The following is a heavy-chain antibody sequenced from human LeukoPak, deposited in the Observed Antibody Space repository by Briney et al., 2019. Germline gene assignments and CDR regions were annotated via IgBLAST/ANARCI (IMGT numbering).Heavy chain of an antibody. Sequence: ASVKVSCKASGYTFSSYGFSWVRLAPGQGLEWMGWISAYNGNTNFAQRLQGRVTMTTDTSTSTAYMELRSLRSDDTAVYYCARDWSYSLNYWSQGTLVTVSS. V-gene: IGHV1-18*01. CDR2: ISAYNGNT. CDR1: GYTFSSYG. J-gene: IGHJ4*02. CDR3: ARDWSYSLNY. D-gene: IGHD1-26*01.